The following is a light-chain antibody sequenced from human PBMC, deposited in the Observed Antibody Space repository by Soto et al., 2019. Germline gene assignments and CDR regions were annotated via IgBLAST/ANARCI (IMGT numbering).Light chain of an antibody. V-gene: IGKV3-20*01. CDR3: QQYGSSGT. CDR2: GAS. CDR1: QSIYEK. Sequence: EIVMTQSPATLSVSPGERVTLSCRASQSIYEKLAWYQQKPGQTPRLVIYGASNRATGIPDRFSGSGSGTDFTLTISRLEPEDFAVYYCQQYGSSGTFGQGTKVDI. J-gene: IGKJ1*01.